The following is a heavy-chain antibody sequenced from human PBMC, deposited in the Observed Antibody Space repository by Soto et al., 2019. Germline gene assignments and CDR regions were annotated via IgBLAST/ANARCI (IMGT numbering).Heavy chain of an antibody. V-gene: IGHV3-7*05. CDR1: GFTFSRYW. D-gene: IGHD6-19*01. Sequence: EVQLVESGGGLVQTGGSLRLSCAASGFTFSRYWMKRVRQAPGKGLEWVANIKQDGSETYYVDSVKGRFTIYRDNAKNSLFLQMNSLRAEDTAVYYCAGGSGWLSDSWGQGTLVTVSS. CDR2: IKQDGSET. CDR3: AGGSGWLSDS. J-gene: IGHJ4*02.